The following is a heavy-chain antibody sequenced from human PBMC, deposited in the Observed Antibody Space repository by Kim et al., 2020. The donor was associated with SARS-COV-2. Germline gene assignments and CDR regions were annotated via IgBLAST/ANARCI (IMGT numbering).Heavy chain of an antibody. J-gene: IGHJ6*03. D-gene: IGHD6-19*01. CDR3: AKEAGYSSLYYYYHMDV. V-gene: IGHV3-9*01. Sequence: SGKSRFTITRDNAKNSLYLQMNSLRAEDTALYYCAKEAGYSSLYYYYHMDVWGKGTTVTVSS.